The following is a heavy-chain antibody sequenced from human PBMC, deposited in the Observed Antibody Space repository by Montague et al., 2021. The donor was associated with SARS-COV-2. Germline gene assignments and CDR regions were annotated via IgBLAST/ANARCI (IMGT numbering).Heavy chain of an antibody. Sequence: SETLSLTCIVSGDSITNSHWGWVRQPPGKGLEWMTYFFPTGDSNHNPSLRSRITISVDTAKNQFSLRLRSVTAADSARYFCARVPAVNKVSAATFDFWGHGILVTVSS. CDR3: ARVPAVNKVSAATFDF. V-gene: IGHV4-59*01. D-gene: IGHD1-14*01. CDR1: GDSITNSH. J-gene: IGHJ4*01. CDR2: FFPTGDS.